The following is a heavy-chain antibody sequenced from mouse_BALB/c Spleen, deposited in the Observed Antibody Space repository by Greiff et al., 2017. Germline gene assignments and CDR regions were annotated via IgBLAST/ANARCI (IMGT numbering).Heavy chain of an antibody. CDR3: ARDGLLTWFAY. J-gene: IGHJ3*01. CDR2: ISSGGST. V-gene: IGHV5-6-5*01. D-gene: IGHD1-1*01. Sequence: EVQGVESGGGLVKPGGSLKLSCAASGFTFSSYAMSWVRQTPEKRLEWAASISSGGSTYYPDSVKGRFTISRVNARNILYLQMSSLRSEDTAMYYCARDGLLTWFAYWGQGTLVTVSA. CDR1: GFTFSSYA.